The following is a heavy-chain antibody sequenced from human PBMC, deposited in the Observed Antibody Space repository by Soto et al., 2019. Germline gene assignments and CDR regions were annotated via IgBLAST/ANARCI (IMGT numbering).Heavy chain of an antibody. D-gene: IGHD6-13*01. CDR3: VRRHVSATGIDWFDP. V-gene: IGHV1-3*01. CDR1: GYTFTSYG. CDR2: INAANGDT. J-gene: IGHJ5*02. Sequence: GASVKVSCKASGYTFTSYGIHWVRQAPGQRLEWMGWINAANGDTKYSPKFQGRVTITRDTPASTAYMGLSSLRSEDTAVYYCVRRHVSATGIDWFDPWGQGTLVTVSS.